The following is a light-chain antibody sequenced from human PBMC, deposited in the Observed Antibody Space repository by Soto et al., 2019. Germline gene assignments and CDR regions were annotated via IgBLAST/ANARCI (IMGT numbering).Light chain of an antibody. J-gene: IGKJ2*01. V-gene: IGKV3-11*01. CDR1: QSVNSR. CDR3: HQRTNWPYT. CDR2: DVS. Sequence: EIVLTQSPATLSLSPGERATLSCRASQSVNSRLAWFQQKPGQAPRLLIYDVSNRATGVPARFSGSGSGTDFTLTISSLEPEDFAVYYCHQRTNWPYTFGQGTNLEI.